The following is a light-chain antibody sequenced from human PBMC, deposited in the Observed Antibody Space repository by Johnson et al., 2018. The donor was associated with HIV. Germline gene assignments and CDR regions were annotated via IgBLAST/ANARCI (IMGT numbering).Light chain of an antibody. CDR2: DNI. CDR1: SSNIGNNY. Sequence: QSVLTQPPSVSAAPGQRVTISCSGSSSNIGNNYISWYQQLPGTAPKLLISDNITRPSGIPDRFSGSKSGTSATLGLNRLQTGDEADYYCGTWDSSLSAGGVFGTGTMVTVL. J-gene: IGLJ1*01. CDR3: GTWDSSLSAGGV. V-gene: IGLV1-51*01.